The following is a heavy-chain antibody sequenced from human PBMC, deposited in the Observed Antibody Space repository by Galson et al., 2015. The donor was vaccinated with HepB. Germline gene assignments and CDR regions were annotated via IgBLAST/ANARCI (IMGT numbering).Heavy chain of an antibody. CDR3: ARAGGEWEPIDF. V-gene: IGHV1-18*01. CDR1: GYSFSTNG. Sequence: SVKVSCKASGYSFSTNGIAWVRQAPGQGLEWVGWISAYSGNTKYAEKFQDRVTLTAETSMTTAYMELRSLRSDDTALYYCARAGGEWEPIDFWGQGTLVSVSA. J-gene: IGHJ4*02. CDR2: ISAYSGNT. D-gene: IGHD1-26*01.